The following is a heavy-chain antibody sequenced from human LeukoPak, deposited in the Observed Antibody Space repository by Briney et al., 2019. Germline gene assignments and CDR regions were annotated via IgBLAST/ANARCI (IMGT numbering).Heavy chain of an antibody. CDR1: GGTFSSYA. Sequence: ASVKVSCKASGGTFSSYAISWVRQAPGQGLEWMGRIIPIFGTANYAQKFQGRVTITTDESTSTAYMELSRLRSEDTAVYYCARVLHSGTIHWGQGTLVTVSS. CDR3: ARVLHSGTIH. V-gene: IGHV1-69*05. CDR2: IIPIFGTA. D-gene: IGHD1-26*01. J-gene: IGHJ4*02.